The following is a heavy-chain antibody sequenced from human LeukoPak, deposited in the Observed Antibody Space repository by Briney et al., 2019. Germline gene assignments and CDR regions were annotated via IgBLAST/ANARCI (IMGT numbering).Heavy chain of an antibody. CDR3: AREFSGYDSRAHLLTYYFDY. CDR1: GYTFTSYG. D-gene: IGHD5-12*01. CDR2: ISAYNGNT. Sequence: GASVKVSCKASGYTFTSYGISWVRQAPGQGLEWMGWISAYNGNTNYAQKLQGRVTMTTDTSTSTAYMELRSLRSDDTAVYYCAREFSGYDSRAHLLTYYFDYWGQGTLVTVSS. V-gene: IGHV1-18*01. J-gene: IGHJ4*02.